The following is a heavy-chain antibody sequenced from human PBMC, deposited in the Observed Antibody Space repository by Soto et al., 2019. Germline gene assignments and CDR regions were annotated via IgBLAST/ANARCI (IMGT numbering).Heavy chain of an antibody. V-gene: IGHV3-23*01. CDR1: GFTFSSHA. CDR2: LSGSGGSI. J-gene: IGHJ4*02. D-gene: IGHD6-13*01. Sequence: EVPLLESGGGLVQPGGSLRLSCTASGFTFSSHAMTWVRQAPGKGLEWVSGLSGSGGSIYYADSVKGRFTISRDNSMNTLYLQMKSLRAEDTAVYYCAKVSSSWYAGFFDLWGQGTPVTVSS. CDR3: AKVSSSWYAGFFDL.